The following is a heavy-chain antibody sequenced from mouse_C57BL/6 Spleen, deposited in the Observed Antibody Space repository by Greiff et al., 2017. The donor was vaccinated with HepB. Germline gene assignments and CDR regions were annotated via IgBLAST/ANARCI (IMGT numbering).Heavy chain of an antibody. V-gene: IGHV5-9-1*02. D-gene: IGHD1-1*01. Sequence: EVQGVESGEGLVKPGGSLKLSCAASGFTFSSYAMSWVRQTPEKRLEWVAYISSGGDYIYYADTVKGRFTISRDNARNTLYLQMSSLKSEDTAMYYCTRGERFYAMDYWGQGTSVTVSS. CDR1: GFTFSSYA. CDR2: ISSGGDYI. CDR3: TRGERFYAMDY. J-gene: IGHJ4*01.